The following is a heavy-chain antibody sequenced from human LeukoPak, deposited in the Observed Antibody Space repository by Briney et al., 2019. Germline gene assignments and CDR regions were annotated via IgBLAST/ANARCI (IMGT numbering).Heavy chain of an antibody. D-gene: IGHD4-23*01. CDR1: GFTFSSYS. Sequence: PGGSLRLSCAASGFTFSSYSMNWVRQAPGKGLEWVSSISSSSSYIYYADSVKGRFTISRDNAKNSLYLQMNSLRAEDTAVYYCARARTTVAQFDYWGQGTLVTVSS. J-gene: IGHJ4*02. V-gene: IGHV3-21*01. CDR3: ARARTTVAQFDY. CDR2: ISSSSSYI.